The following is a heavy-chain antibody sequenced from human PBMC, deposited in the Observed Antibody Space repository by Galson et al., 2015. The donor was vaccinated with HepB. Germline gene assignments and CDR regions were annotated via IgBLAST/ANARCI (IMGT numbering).Heavy chain of an antibody. Sequence: SVKVSCKASGYTFTSYGIRWVRQAPGQGLEWMGWISAYNGNTNYAQKLQGRVTMTTDTSTGTAYMELRSLRSDDTAVYYCARDLGTGDDAFDIWGQGTMVTVSS. D-gene: IGHD7-27*01. CDR1: GYTFTSYG. CDR2: ISAYNGNT. J-gene: IGHJ3*02. V-gene: IGHV1-18*01. CDR3: ARDLGTGDDAFDI.